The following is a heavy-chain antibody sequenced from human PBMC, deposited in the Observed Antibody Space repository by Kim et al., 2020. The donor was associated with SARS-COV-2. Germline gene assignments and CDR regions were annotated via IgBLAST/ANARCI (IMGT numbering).Heavy chain of an antibody. V-gene: IGHV3-21*01. Sequence: YSDSVKGRFTISRDNARNSLYLKMNSLRPEDTAVYFCARDMYYGSGSPDYWGQGTRVTVSS. CDR3: ARDMYYGSGSPDY. J-gene: IGHJ4*02. D-gene: IGHD3-10*01.